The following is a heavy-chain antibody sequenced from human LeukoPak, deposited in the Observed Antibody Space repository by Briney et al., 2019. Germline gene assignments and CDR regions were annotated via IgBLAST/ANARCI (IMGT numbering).Heavy chain of an antibody. Sequence: ASVKVSCKASGYTFTSYGISWVRQAPGQGLEWMGWISAYNGNTNYAQKLQGRVTMTTDTSTSTAYMELRSLKSDDTAVYYCARLPFGIAARPPDYWGQGTLVTVSS. CDR1: GYTFTSYG. D-gene: IGHD6-6*01. J-gene: IGHJ4*02. CDR3: ARLPFGIAARPPDY. V-gene: IGHV1-18*01. CDR2: ISAYNGNT.